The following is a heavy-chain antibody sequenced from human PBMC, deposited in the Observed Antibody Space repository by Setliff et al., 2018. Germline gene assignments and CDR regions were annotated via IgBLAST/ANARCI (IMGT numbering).Heavy chain of an antibody. CDR1: GGSISNYY. D-gene: IGHD6-19*01. Sequence: SETLSLTCTVSGGSISNYYWSWIRQSPGKGLEWIGFIYYNGRSDHNPSFQSRVTMSVDRSKNQFSLNLRAMTAADTAVYYCAREGGGSGWTPDSWGQGTLVTVSA. V-gene: IGHV4-59*01. J-gene: IGHJ4*02. CDR3: AREGGGSGWTPDS. CDR2: IYYNGRS.